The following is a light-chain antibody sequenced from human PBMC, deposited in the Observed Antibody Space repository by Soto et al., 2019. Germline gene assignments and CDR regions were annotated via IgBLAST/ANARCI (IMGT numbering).Light chain of an antibody. CDR1: QSVSSN. J-gene: IGKJ4*01. V-gene: IGKV3-11*01. Sequence: EVVLTQSPATLSLSPGERATLSCRASQSVSSNLTWYQQKPGQAPRLLIYDASNRATGIPARFSGSGSGTDFTLTISSLEPEDFAVYYCQQRTNWRLTFGGGTKVEIQ. CDR2: DAS. CDR3: QQRTNWRLT.